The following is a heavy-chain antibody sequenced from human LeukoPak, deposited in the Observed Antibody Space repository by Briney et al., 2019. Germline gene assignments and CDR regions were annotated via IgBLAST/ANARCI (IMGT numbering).Heavy chain of an antibody. Sequence: GASVKVSFMASGGTFISYAISWVQQAPGQGLEWMGGIIPIFGTANYAQKFQGRVTITTDESTSTAYMELSSLRSEDTAVYYCARAGSSSGEVYYWGQGTLVTVSS. V-gene: IGHV1-69*05. CDR2: IIPIFGTA. D-gene: IGHD6-6*01. CDR3: ARAGSSSGEVYY. CDR1: GGTFISYA. J-gene: IGHJ4*02.